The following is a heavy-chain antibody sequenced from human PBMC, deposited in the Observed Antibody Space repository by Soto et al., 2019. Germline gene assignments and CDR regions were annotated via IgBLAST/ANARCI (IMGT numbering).Heavy chain of an antibody. Sequence: LRLSCAASGFTVSGDYVSWVRQAPGKGLECVSVIHFGGNTYYADSVKGRFTVSRDNSKNTLYLQMNSLRVEDTAIYFCTKVSPQWLVHDYWGQGTLVTVSS. J-gene: IGHJ4*02. V-gene: IGHV3-53*01. CDR3: TKVSPQWLVHDY. CDR2: IHFGGNT. CDR1: GFTVSGDY. D-gene: IGHD6-19*01.